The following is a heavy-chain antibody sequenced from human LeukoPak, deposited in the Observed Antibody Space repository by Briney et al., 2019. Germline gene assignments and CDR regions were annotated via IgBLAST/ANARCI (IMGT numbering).Heavy chain of an antibody. D-gene: IGHD3-10*01. CDR3: GLYYGSWSYYILA. V-gene: IGHV3-21*01. CDR2: ISSSGDYI. J-gene: IGHJ5*02. Sequence: GGSLRLSCAASGFILSSYSMKWVRQAPGKGLEWVSSISSSGDYIYYADSVKGRFIISRDNAKNSLYLQMNSLRAEDTALYYCGLYYGSWSYYILAWGQGTLVTVSS. CDR1: GFILSSYS.